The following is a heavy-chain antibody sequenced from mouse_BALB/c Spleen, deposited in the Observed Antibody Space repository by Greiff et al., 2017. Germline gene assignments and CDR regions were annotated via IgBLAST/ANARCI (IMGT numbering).Heavy chain of an antibody. CDR1: GYTFTSYN. V-gene: IGHV1-12*01. CDR3: ARGTWFAY. CDR2: IYPGNGDT. Sequence: QVQLQQPGAELVKPGASVKMSCKASGYTFTSYNMHWVKQTPGQGLEWIGAIYPGNGDTSYNQKFKGKATLTADKSSSTAYMQLSSLTSEDSAVYYCARGTWFAYWGQGTLVTVSA. J-gene: IGHJ3*01.